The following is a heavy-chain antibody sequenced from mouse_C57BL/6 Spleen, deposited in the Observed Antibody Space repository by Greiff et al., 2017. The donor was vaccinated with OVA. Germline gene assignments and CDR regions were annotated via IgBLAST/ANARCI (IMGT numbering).Heavy chain of an antibody. CDR3: ARDEDGYYGAMDY. J-gene: IGHJ4*01. D-gene: IGHD2-3*01. Sequence: EVQLVESGPGLVKPSQSLSLTCSVTGYSITSGYYWNWIRQFPGNKLEWMGYISYDGSNNYNPSLKNRISITRDTSKNQFFLKLNSVTTEDTATYYCARDEDGYYGAMDYWGQGTSVTVSS. V-gene: IGHV3-6*01. CDR1: GYSITSGYY. CDR2: ISYDGSN.